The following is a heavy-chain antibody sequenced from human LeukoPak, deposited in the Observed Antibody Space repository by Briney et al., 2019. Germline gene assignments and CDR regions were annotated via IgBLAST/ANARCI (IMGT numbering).Heavy chain of an antibody. CDR3: ARDPFHYGSGSPHDMDL. CDR2: LNPKSGVT. V-gene: IGHV1-2*02. J-gene: IGHJ6*02. Sequence: ASVKVSCKASGYTFTDYYMHWVRQAPGQGLEWMGWLNPKSGVTNYAQKYQGRVTMTRDASISTAYMELSSLRSDDTAVYYCARDPFHYGSGSPHDMDLWGQGTTVTVSS. CDR1: GYTFTDYY. D-gene: IGHD3-10*01.